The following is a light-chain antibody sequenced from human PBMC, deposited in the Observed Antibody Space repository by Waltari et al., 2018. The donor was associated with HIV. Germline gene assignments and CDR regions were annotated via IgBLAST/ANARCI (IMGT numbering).Light chain of an antibody. V-gene: IGLV3-19*01. CDR2: GKD. J-gene: IGLJ1*01. CDR1: RLRNYS. CDR3: ESRHSNDKHHV. Sequence: SSELTQDPAVSVALGQTVRITCQGDRLRNYSATWYQQKPGQAPVVVMYGKDNRPSGIPARFSGSSSGNTGSLTITGAQAEDEADYYCESRHSNDKHHVFGTGTKVTV.